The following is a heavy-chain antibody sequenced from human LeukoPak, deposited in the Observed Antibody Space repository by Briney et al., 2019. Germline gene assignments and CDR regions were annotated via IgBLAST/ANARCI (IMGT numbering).Heavy chain of an antibody. V-gene: IGHV1-18*01. D-gene: IGHD2-15*01. Sequence: GASVKVSCKASGYSFTTYGIAWVRQAPGQGPEWMGWISTYSDKRHYAQTLQDRLTMTADTSTSTAYMELRSLRSDDTAVYYCARDSCSGDTCYIAYGARGPLVTVSS. CDR1: GYSFTTYG. J-gene: IGHJ4*02. CDR2: ISTYSDKR. CDR3: ARDSCSGDTCYIAY.